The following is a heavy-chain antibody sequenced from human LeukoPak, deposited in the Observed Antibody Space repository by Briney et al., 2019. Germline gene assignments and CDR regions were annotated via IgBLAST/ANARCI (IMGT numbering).Heavy chain of an antibody. Sequence: SETLSLTCTVSGYSISSGYYWGWIRQPPGKGLEWIGSIYHSGSTYYNPSLKSRVTISVDTSKNQFSLKLSSVTAADTAVYYCARAYYSSTWSHDYYYMDVWGKGTTVTVSS. D-gene: IGHD6-13*01. CDR2: IYHSGST. J-gene: IGHJ6*03. V-gene: IGHV4-38-2*02. CDR3: ARAYYSSTWSHDYYYMDV. CDR1: GYSISSGYY.